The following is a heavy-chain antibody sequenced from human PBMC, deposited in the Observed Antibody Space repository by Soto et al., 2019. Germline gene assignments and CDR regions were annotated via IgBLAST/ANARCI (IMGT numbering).Heavy chain of an antibody. V-gene: IGHV3-23*01. Sequence: EVQLLESGGGLEQPGGSLRLSCAASGFTFSSYAMNWVRQAPGKGLEWVSVISGSGDSTYYADSVKGRFTISRDNSKNTLYLQMTSLRAEATAVYYCARRGSGSDYDYWGQGTLVTVSS. CDR3: ARRGSGSDYDY. CDR1: GFTFSSYA. D-gene: IGHD1-26*01. CDR2: ISGSGDST. J-gene: IGHJ4*02.